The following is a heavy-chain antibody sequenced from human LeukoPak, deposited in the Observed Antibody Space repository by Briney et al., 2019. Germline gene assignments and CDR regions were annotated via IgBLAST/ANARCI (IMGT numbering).Heavy chain of an antibody. J-gene: IGHJ4*02. V-gene: IGHV5-51*01. CDR2: IYPGDSDT. CDR1: GYTFTSYW. D-gene: IGHD1-26*01. Sequence: GESLEISCKGSGYTFTSYWIGWLRQMPGKGLEWMGIIYPGDSDTRYSPSFQGQVTISADKSIRTAYLQWSSLEASDTAMYYCARSPESYGGEFDYWGQGTLVTVFS. CDR3: ARSPESYGGEFDY.